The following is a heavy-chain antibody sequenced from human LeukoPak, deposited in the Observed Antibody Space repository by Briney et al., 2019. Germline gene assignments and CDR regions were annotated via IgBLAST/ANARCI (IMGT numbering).Heavy chain of an antibody. CDR3: ARGVRFGELLGWFDP. V-gene: IGHV3-48*03. CDR2: ISSSGSII. CDR1: GFTFSSYE. J-gene: IGHJ5*02. Sequence: GGSLRLSCAPSGFTFSSYEMNWVRQAPGKGVEWVSYISSSGSIIYYADSVKGRFTISRDNAKNSLYLQMNSLRAEDTAVYYCARGVRFGELLGWFDPWGQGTLVSVSS. D-gene: IGHD3-10*01.